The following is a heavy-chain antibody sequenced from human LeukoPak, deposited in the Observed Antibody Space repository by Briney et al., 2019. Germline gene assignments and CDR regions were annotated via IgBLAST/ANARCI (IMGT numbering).Heavy chain of an antibody. J-gene: IGHJ4*02. CDR1: GFTFSSYG. D-gene: IGHD1-1*01. V-gene: IGHV3-33*01. CDR3: ARDSLMYNWNGVYFDY. CDR2: IWYDGSNK. Sequence: GGSLRLSCAASGFTFSSYGMHWVRQAPGKGLEWVAVIWYDGSNKYYADSVKGRFTISRDNSKNTLYLQMNSLRAEDTAVYYCARDSLMYNWNGVYFDYWGRGTLVTVSS.